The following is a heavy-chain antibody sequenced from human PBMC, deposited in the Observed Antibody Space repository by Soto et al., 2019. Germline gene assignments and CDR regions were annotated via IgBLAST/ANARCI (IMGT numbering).Heavy chain of an antibody. CDR1: GFSFSRYA. CDR2: ISYDGSNK. D-gene: IGHD6-19*01. J-gene: IGHJ4*02. CDR3: AREGQWLVRGYLDY. Sequence: QVQLVESGGGVVQPGRSLRLSCAASGFSFSRYAMHWVRQAPGKGLEWVAVISYDGSNKYYADSVKGRFTISRDNSKNTVYLQMNSLRAEGTAVYYCAREGQWLVRGYLDYWGQGTLVIVSS. V-gene: IGHV3-30-3*01.